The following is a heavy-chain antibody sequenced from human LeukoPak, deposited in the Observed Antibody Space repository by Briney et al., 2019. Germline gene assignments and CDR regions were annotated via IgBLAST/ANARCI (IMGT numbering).Heavy chain of an antibody. D-gene: IGHD6-13*01. J-gene: IGHJ6*03. V-gene: IGHV4-4*09. Sequence: PSETLSLTCTVSGGSTSSYYWSWIRQPPGKGLEWIGYIYTSGSTNYNPSLKSRVTISVDTSKNQFSLKLSSVTAADTAVYYCARGPSSSWYNYYYYYMDVWGKGTTVTVSS. CDR2: IYTSGST. CDR3: ARGPSSSWYNYYYYYMDV. CDR1: GGSTSSYY.